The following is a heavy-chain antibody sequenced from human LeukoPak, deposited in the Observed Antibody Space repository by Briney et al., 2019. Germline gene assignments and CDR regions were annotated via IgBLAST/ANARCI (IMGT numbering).Heavy chain of an antibody. D-gene: IGHD3-9*01. J-gene: IGHJ4*02. CDR1: GFTFSSYE. CDR2: ISSSGSTI. CDR3: ARGASYYDILTGSRFDY. Sequence: GGSLGLSCAASGFTFSSYEMNWVRQAPGKGLEWVSYISSSGSTIYYADSVKGRFTISRDNAKNSLYLQMNSLRAEDTAVYHCARGASYYDILTGSRFDYWGQGTLVTVSS. V-gene: IGHV3-48*03.